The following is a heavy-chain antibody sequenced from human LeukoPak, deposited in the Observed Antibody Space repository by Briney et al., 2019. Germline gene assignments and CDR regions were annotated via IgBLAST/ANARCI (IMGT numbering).Heavy chain of an antibody. D-gene: IGHD4-17*01. J-gene: IGHJ4*02. V-gene: IGHV3-11*04. CDR1: GFTFSSYA. Sequence: GGSLRLSCAASGFTFSSYAMSWIRQAPGKGLEWVSYISSSGSTIYYADSVKGRFTISRDNAKNSLYLQMNSLRAEDTAVYYCAREDDYGGNSVDYWGQGTLVTVSS. CDR2: ISSSGSTI. CDR3: AREDDYGGNSVDY.